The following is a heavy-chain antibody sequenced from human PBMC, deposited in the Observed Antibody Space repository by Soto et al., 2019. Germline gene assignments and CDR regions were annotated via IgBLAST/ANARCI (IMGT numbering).Heavy chain of an antibody. V-gene: IGHV1-18*01. D-gene: IGHD3-10*01. CDR1: GYTFTSYG. Sequence: QVQLVQSGAEVKKPGASVKVSCKASGYTFTSYGISWVRQAPGQGLEWMGWISAYNGNTNYAQKLQGRVTMTTDTSXXKXYXXLRRLRSDDTAVYYCARETPGPGFGELSFYYGMDVWGHGTTVTVSS. J-gene: IGHJ6*02. CDR2: ISAYNGNT. CDR3: ARETPGPGFGELSFYYGMDV.